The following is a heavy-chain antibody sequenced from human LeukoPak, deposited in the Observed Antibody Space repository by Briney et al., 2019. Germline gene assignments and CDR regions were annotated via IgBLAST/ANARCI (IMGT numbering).Heavy chain of an antibody. CDR3: AREVGQYYDSSGYYYSPFDY. V-gene: IGHV1-69*13. CDR1: GGTFSSYA. J-gene: IGHJ4*02. CDR2: IIPIFGTA. Sequence: SVKVSCKASGGTFSSYAISWVRQAPGQGLEWMGGIIPIFGTANYAQKFQGRVTITADESTSTAYMELSSLRSEDTAVYYCAREVGQYYDSSGYYYSPFDYWGQGTLVTVS. D-gene: IGHD3-22*01.